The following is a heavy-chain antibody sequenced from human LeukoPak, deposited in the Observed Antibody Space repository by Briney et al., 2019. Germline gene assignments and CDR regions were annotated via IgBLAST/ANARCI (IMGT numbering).Heavy chain of an antibody. CDR3: ARMGEAANRRNYFDY. J-gene: IGHJ4*02. CDR2: INWDDDK. Sequence: SGPALVKPTQTLTLTCTFSGFSLSTSAMRVSWIRQPPGKALEWLARINWDDDKFYSTSLRTRLTISKDTSKNQVVLTMTNMDPVDTATYYCARMGEAANRRNYFDYWGQGTLVTVSS. CDR1: GFSLSTSAMR. V-gene: IGHV2-70*04. D-gene: IGHD3-16*01.